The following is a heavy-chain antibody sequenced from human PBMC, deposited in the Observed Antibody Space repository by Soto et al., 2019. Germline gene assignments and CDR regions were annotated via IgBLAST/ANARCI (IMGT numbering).Heavy chain of an antibody. V-gene: IGHV3-23*01. Sequence: PWRSLRLSCSPSGFSYSSYALGWVRHAQGKGLDWASSISSGGDCTYYADSVKGRFTISGDNSKSTVYLQMRSLRADGTAVYYCADGGRYPYYLGPGALVAASS. D-gene: IGHD1-26*01. J-gene: IGHJ4*02. CDR3: ADGGRYPYY. CDR1: GFSYSSYA. CDR2: ISSGGDCT.